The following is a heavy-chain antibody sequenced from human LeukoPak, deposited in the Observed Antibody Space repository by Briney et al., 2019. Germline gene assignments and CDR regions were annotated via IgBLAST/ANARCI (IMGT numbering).Heavy chain of an antibody. D-gene: IGHD6-13*01. CDR2: ISGTGNRT. CDR3: ARGGSSSWSHVDY. J-gene: IGHJ4*02. V-gene: IGHV3-23*01. Sequence: GGSLRLSCAASGFTFSSYAMGWVRQAPGKGLEWVSAISGTGNRTYYADSVKGRFTISRDNSKNTLYLQMNRLRGEDTAVYYCARGGSSSWSHVDYWGQGTLVTVSS. CDR1: GFTFSSYA.